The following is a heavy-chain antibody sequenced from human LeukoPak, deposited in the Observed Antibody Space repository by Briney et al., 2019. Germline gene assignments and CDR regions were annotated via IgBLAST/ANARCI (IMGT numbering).Heavy chain of an antibody. V-gene: IGHV3-30-3*01. Sequence: GGSLRLSCAASGFTFSSYAMHWVRQAPGKGLEWVAVISYDGSNKYYADSVKGRFTISRDNSKNTLYLQMNSLRAEDTAVYYCARELIKKYYYGMDVWGQGTMVTVSS. CDR1: GFTFSSYA. CDR2: ISYDGSNK. J-gene: IGHJ6*02. CDR3: ARELIKKYYYGMDV.